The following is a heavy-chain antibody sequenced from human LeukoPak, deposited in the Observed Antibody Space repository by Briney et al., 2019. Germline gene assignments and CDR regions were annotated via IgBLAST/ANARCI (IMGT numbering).Heavy chain of an antibody. V-gene: IGHV4-59*05. J-gene: IGHJ2*01. Sequence: SETLSLTCTVSGGSISSYYWSWIRQPPGKGLEWIGSIYYSGSTYYNPSLKSRVTISVDTSKNQFSLKLSSVTAADTAVYYCARLAVITHDWYFDLWGRGTLVTVSS. CDR2: IYYSGST. CDR1: GGSISSYY. D-gene: IGHD2-21*01. CDR3: ARLAVITHDWYFDL.